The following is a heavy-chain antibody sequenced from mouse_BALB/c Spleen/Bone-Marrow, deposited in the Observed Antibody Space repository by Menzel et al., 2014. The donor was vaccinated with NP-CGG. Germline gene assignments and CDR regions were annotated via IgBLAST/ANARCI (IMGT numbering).Heavy chain of an antibody. CDR1: GYTFTSYW. J-gene: IGHJ4*01. CDR2: INPSTGYT. CDR3: ARKGYGNYHYYAMHY. V-gene: IGHV1-7*01. Sequence: QVQLQQPGAELSKPGASVKMSCKASGYTFTSYWMYWIKQRPGQGLEWIGYINPSTGYTEYNQKFKDKATLTADKSSNTAYMQLSSLTSEDSAVYYCARKGYGNYHYYAMHYGGHGSPVPGSS. D-gene: IGHD2-1*01.